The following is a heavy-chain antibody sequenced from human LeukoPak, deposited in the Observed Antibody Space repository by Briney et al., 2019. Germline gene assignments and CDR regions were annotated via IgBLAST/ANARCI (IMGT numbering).Heavy chain of an antibody. CDR1: GFSLSTSGVG. D-gene: IGHD4-23*01. CDR2: IYYSGST. J-gene: IGHJ1*01. Sequence: GSGPTLVNPTQTLTLICTFSGFSLSTSGVGVGWIRQPPGKGLEWIGSIYYSGSTYYNPSLKSRVTISVDTSKNQFSLKLSSVTAADTAVYYCARIRDYGGNSDGEYFQHWGQGTLVTVSS. V-gene: IGHV4-39*01. CDR3: ARIRDYGGNSDGEYFQH.